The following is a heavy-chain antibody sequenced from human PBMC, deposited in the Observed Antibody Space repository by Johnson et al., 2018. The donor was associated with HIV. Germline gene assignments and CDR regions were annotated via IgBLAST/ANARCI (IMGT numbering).Heavy chain of an antibody. Sequence: QVQLVESGGGLVQPGGSLRLSCAASGFTFSSYAMSWVRQAPGKGLEWVAVISYDGGNKYYADSVKGRFTISRDNSKNTLYLQMNSLRVEDTAVYYCARDHGQLWLLPAFDIWGQGTMVTVSS. CDR3: ARDHGQLWLLPAFDI. CDR1: GFTFSSYA. D-gene: IGHD5-18*01. V-gene: IGHV3-30*04. CDR2: ISYDGGNK. J-gene: IGHJ3*02.